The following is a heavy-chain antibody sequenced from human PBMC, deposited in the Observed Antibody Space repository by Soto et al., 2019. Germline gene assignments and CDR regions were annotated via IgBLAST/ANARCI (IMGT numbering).Heavy chain of an antibody. CDR3: VSSRSAIYGDALDV. CDR2: IYDDGTT. V-gene: IGHV4-59*03. J-gene: IGHJ3*01. D-gene: IGHD2-2*01. Sequence: VQLQESGPGLVKPSETLSLTCSVSGGSISSYFRNWLRQPPGKGLEWIGYIYDDGTTDYNPSLNSRVTILLDMSKNQFSLKLSSVTAADTAVYYCVSSRSAIYGDALDVWGQGTMVTVSS. CDR1: GGSISSYF.